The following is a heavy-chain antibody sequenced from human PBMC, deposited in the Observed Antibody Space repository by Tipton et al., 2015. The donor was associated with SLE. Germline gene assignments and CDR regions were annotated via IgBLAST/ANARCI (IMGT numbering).Heavy chain of an antibody. V-gene: IGHV3-48*03. CDR2: ISSSGSTM. Sequence: GSLRLSCAASGFTFSSYEMNWVRQAPGKGLEWVSYISSSGSTMYYADSVKGRFTISRDNAKNSLYLQMNSLRAEDTAVYYCARGRAYYDFGSRNPWGQGTLVTVSS. CDR3: ARGRAYYDFGSRNP. CDR1: GFTFSSYE. J-gene: IGHJ5*02. D-gene: IGHD3-3*01.